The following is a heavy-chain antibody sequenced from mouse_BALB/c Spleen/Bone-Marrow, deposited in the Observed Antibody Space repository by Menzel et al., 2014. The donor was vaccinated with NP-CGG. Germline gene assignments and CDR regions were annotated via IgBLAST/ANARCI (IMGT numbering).Heavy chain of an antibody. CDR1: GYTFTSYA. V-gene: IGHV1-14*01. CDR2: INPYNDGT. J-gene: IGHJ2*01. CDR3: ARPRQLGLPYYFDY. D-gene: IGHD3-2*01. Sequence: QLQQSGPELVKPGASVKMSCKASGYTFTSYAMHWVKQKPGQGLEWIGYINPYNDGTKYNEKFKGKATLTSDKSSSAAYMELSSQTSEDSAVYYCARPRQLGLPYYFDYRAQGTPLTVSS.